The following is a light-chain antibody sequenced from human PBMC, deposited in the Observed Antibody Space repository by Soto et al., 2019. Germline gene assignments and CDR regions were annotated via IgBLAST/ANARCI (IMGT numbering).Light chain of an antibody. J-gene: IGKJ1*01. CDR1: QSISSW. CDR3: QHYNSYSEA. CDR2: KAS. Sequence: ITMTQSPSTLSASVGDRVTIHCRASQSISSWLAWYQQKPGKAPKLLIYKASTLKSGVPSRFSGSGSGTEFTLTISSLQPDDFATYYCQHYNSYSEAFGQGTKVDIK. V-gene: IGKV1-5*03.